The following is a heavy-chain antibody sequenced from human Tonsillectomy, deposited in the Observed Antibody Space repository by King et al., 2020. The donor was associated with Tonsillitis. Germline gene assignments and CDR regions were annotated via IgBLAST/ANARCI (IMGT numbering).Heavy chain of an antibody. D-gene: IGHD1-26*01. CDR3: AKVLSGSYYEVDAFDI. V-gene: IGHV3-23*03. Sequence: VQLVESGGGLVQPGGSLRLSCTASGFTFSSYAMSWVRQAPGKGLDWVSIIYSGGYTTYYADSVKGRFTISRDNSKNTLYLQMNSLRAEDTAIYYCAKVLSGSYYEVDAFDIWGQGTMVTVSS. CDR2: IYSGGYTT. J-gene: IGHJ3*02. CDR1: GFTFSSYA.